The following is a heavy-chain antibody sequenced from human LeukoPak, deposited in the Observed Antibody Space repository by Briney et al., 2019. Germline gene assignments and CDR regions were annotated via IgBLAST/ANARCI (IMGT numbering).Heavy chain of an antibody. D-gene: IGHD2-21*01. CDR1: GFTFSSYT. Sequence: GGSLRLSCAASGFTFSSYTMNWVRQAPGKGLEWVSAISGSGVGTYYAGSVKGRFTISRDNSWNTLYLQMSSLRAEDTAVYYCAKDQVISGSEASDIWGQGTMVTVSS. V-gene: IGHV3-23*01. J-gene: IGHJ3*02. CDR3: AKDQVISGSEASDI. CDR2: ISGSGVGT.